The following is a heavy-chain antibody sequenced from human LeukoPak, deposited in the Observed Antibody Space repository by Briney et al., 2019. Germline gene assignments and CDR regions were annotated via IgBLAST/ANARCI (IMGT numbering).Heavy chain of an antibody. V-gene: IGHV4-34*01. CDR3: ARGRYNWNVIYYFDY. Sequence: SETLSLTCAVYGGSFSGYYWSWIHQPPGKGLEWIGEINHSGSTNYTPPLKSQATISVDTSNNQFSLKLSSVTAADTAVYYCARGRYNWNVIYYFDYWGQGTLVTVSS. J-gene: IGHJ4*02. CDR1: GGSFSGYY. CDR2: INHSGST. D-gene: IGHD1-20*01.